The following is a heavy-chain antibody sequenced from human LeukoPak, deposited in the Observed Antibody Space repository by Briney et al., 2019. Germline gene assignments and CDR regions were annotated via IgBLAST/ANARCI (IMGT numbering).Heavy chain of an antibody. CDR1: GFTFSNYG. CDR2: ISGSGGST. Sequence: GGSLRLSCAASGFTFSNYGMSWVRQAPGKGLGWVSGISGSGGSTYYADSVKGRFTISRDNSKNTVHLQMNSLRAEDTAMYYCARRAGDYSHPYDYWGQGTLVTVSS. V-gene: IGHV3-23*01. J-gene: IGHJ4*02. D-gene: IGHD3-22*01. CDR3: ARRAGDYSHPYDY.